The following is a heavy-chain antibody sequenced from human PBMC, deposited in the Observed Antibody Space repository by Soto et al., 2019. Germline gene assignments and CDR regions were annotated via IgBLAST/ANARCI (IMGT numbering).Heavy chain of an antibody. CDR1: GFTFSSFA. Sequence: GSLRLSCAASGFTFSSFALSWVRQAPGKGLEWVSAISGSGDGTDYADSVRGRFTISRDNSKNTLYLQMNSLRAEDTAVYYCAGPGYSSQDYWGQGALVTVSS. J-gene: IGHJ4*02. CDR3: AGPGYSSQDY. V-gene: IGHV3-23*01. D-gene: IGHD5-18*01. CDR2: ISGSGDGT.